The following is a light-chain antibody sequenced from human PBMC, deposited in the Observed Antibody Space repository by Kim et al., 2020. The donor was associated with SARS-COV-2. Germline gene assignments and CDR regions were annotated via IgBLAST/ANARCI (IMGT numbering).Light chain of an antibody. J-gene: IGKJ1*01. V-gene: IGKV3-20*01. CDR2: GSS. CDR3: QHYGSSLWT. Sequence: LSPGDRATLSCRASQTITSSSLGWYQRKPGQAPRLLIYGSSTRATGIPDRFSGSGSGTDFSLTISRLEAEDFAVFYCQHYGSSLWTFGQGTKLEI. CDR1: QTITSSS.